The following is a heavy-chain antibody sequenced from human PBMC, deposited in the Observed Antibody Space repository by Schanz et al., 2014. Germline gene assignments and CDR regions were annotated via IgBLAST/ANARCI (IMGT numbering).Heavy chain of an antibody. CDR2: ISVYHGHT. D-gene: IGHD3-10*01. CDR3: VRDAGWAFGDYHGMDV. Sequence: QLMQSGSEVRKPGASVKVSCEASGYTFTSYYIHWFRQAPGQGLEWMGWISVYHGHTNYAEKVHGRVTMTTDTSTSTAYMELRSLISDDTAVYYCVRDAGWAFGDYHGMDVWGQGTLVTVSS. J-gene: IGHJ6*02. V-gene: IGHV1-18*04. CDR1: GYTFTSYY.